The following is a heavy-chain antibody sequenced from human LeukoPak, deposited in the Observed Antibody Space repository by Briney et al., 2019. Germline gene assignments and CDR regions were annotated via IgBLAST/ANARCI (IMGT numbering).Heavy chain of an antibody. J-gene: IGHJ3*02. CDR2: TLSGGTA. V-gene: IGHV3-66*01. CDR1: GFTVTNNY. D-gene: IGHD2-2*01. CDR3: ARESLPARRAFDI. Sequence: PGGSLRLSCVASGFTVTNNYISWVRQAPGKGLEWVSVTLSGGTADYADSVKGRFSISRDNSKKTVYLQMNSLSADDTAIYYCARESLPARRAFDIWGQGTLVSVSS.